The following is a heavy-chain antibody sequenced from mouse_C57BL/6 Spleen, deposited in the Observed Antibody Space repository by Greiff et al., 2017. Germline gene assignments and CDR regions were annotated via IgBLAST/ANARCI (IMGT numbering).Heavy chain of an antibody. CDR2: ISYDGSN. CDR1: GYSITSGYY. D-gene: IGHD1-1*01. CDR3: ASYYYGSSSHYFDY. V-gene: IGHV3-6*01. J-gene: IGHJ2*01. Sequence: EVKLMESGPGLVKPSQSLSLTCSVTGYSITSGYYWNWIRQFPGNKLEWMGYISYDGSNNYNPSLKNRISITRDTSKNQFFLKLNSVTTEDTATYYCASYYYGSSSHYFDYWGQGTTLTVSS.